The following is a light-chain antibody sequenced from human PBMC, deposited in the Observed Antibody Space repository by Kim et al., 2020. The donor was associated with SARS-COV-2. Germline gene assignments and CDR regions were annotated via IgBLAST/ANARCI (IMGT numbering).Light chain of an antibody. V-gene: IGLV3-1*01. J-gene: IGLJ3*02. CDR1: KLGDKY. Sequence: SYELTQPPSVSVSPGQTASITCSGDKLGDKYACWYQQKPGQSPVLVIYQDSKRPSGIPERFSGSNSGNTATLTISGTQGMDEADYYCQAWDSSTWVFGGGTQLTVL. CDR2: QDS. CDR3: QAWDSSTWV.